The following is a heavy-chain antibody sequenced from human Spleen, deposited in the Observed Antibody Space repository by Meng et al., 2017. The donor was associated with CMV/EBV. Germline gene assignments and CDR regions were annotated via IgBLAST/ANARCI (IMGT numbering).Heavy chain of an antibody. CDR3: ARADMATAVALNYFDY. Sequence: QMHLGASGAKVKTPGASVKFSCKAFGYTFTGYYMHWVRQAPGKGLEWMGWIKPNSGGTNYTQKFHGRVTMTRDTSISTAYMELSGLTSDDTAVYYCARADMATAVALNYFDYWGQGTLVTVSS. V-gene: IGHV1-2*02. D-gene: IGHD5-18*01. J-gene: IGHJ4*02. CDR1: GYTFTGYY. CDR2: IKPNSGGT.